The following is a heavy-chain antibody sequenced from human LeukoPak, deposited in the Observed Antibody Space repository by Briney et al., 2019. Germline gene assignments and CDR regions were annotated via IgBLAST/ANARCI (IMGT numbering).Heavy chain of an antibody. D-gene: IGHD1-14*01. CDR1: GGSISPYH. J-gene: IGHJ6*03. CDR3: ARDQKFHNNDIHYYYYMDV. Sequence: SETLSPTCTVSGGSISPYHCSCIRQPAEKGLEWIGRIYPSGSTNYNLSLKDRVTISIDRSKKQFSLKLRSVTAADTALYYCARDQKFHNNDIHYYYYMDVCVKGTTVTVSS. V-gene: IGHV4-4*07. CDR2: IYPSGST.